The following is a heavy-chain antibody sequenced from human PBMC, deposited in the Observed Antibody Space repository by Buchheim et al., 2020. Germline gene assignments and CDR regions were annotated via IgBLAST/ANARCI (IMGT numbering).Heavy chain of an antibody. J-gene: IGHJ6*02. Sequence: QVQLQESGPGLVKPSETLSLTCTVSGGSVNSNSYYWSWIRQPPGKGLEWIGYIYYSGSTNYSPSLKSRVTISVDMPKNQFPLKLSSVTAADTAVYYCAREAAAGSYYGMDVWGQGTT. D-gene: IGHD6-13*01. CDR1: GGSVNSNSYY. V-gene: IGHV4-61*01. CDR3: AREAAAGSYYGMDV. CDR2: IYYSGST.